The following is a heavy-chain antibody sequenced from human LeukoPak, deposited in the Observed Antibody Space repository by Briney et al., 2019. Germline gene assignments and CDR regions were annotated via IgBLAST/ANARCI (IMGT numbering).Heavy chain of an antibody. V-gene: IGHV1-46*01. D-gene: IGHD2-21*02. CDR3: ARSGGDAILPIDY. CDR1: GYTFICYF. CDR2: INPSGGST. Sequence: ASVKVSCKASGYTFICYFIHWVRQAPGQGLEWMGIINPSGGSTRYAQKFQGRVTMTRDTSTSTVYMEMSSLRSEDTAVYYCARSGGDAILPIDYSSQGTLVTVSS. J-gene: IGHJ4*02.